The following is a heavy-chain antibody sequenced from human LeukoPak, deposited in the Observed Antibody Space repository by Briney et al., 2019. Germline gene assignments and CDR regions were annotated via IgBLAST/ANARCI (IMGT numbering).Heavy chain of an antibody. Sequence: ASVKVSCKASGYTFTGYYMHWVRQAPGQGLEWMGWINPNSGGTNYAQKFQGWVTMTRDTSISTAYMELSRLRSDDTAVYYCARGHSSGWSRQYNWFDPWGQGTLVTVSS. CDR1: GYTFTGYY. D-gene: IGHD6-19*01. CDR3: ARGHSSGWSRQYNWFDP. V-gene: IGHV1-2*04. CDR2: INPNSGGT. J-gene: IGHJ5*02.